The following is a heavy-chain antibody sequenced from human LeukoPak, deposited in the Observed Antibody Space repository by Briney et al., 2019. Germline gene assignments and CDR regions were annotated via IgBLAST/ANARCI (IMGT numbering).Heavy chain of an antibody. CDR3: AKDGLTGDLFDY. V-gene: IGHV3-74*01. CDR1: GFTFSSYW. Sequence: GGSLRLSCAASGFTFSSYWMHWVRQAPGKGLVWVSRINSDGSSTSYADSVKGRFTISRDNSKNTLYLQMNSLRAEDTAVYYCAKDGLTGDLFDYWGQGTLVTVSS. CDR2: INSDGSST. D-gene: IGHD7-27*01. J-gene: IGHJ4*02.